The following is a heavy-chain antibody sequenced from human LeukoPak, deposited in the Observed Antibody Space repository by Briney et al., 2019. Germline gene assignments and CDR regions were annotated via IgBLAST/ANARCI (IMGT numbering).Heavy chain of an antibody. CDR1: GESSFSSYY. CDR3: SRQVVGNDY. J-gene: IGHJ4*02. CDR2: INHSGYT. D-gene: IGHD3-22*01. V-gene: IGHV4-34*01. Sequence: SETVSLTCAVYGESSFSSYYWSWIRQTPGGALEWIGEINHSGYTNYNPPLKSRVTLSIDTSKNQFSLRLNSVTAADTAVYYCSRQVVGNDYWGQGTLVTVSS.